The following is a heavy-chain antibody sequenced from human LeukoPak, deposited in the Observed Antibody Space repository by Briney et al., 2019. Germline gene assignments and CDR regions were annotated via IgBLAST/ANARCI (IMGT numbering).Heavy chain of an antibody. CDR1: GFTFSTYS. V-gene: IGHV3-48*04. Sequence: GGSLRLSCAASGFTFSTYSMNWVRQAPGKGLEWVSHISSSKSATYYADSVKGRFTISRDNAKNSLYLQMNSLRAEDAAVYYCAKGYIIAGRQWYLDLWGRGTLVGVSS. D-gene: IGHD6-13*01. CDR3: AKGYIIAGRQWYLDL. CDR2: ISSSKSAT. J-gene: IGHJ2*01.